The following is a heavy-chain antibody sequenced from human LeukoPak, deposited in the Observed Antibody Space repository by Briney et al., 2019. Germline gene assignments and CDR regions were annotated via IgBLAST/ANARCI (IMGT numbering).Heavy chain of an antibody. Sequence: GGSLRLSCITSGFSFGDYVMSWVRQAPGKGLGWVGFIRAKAYGGTTDYAASVKGRFTISRDDSKSIAYLQMNSLKTEDTAVYYCTRDYGGHWGQGTLVTVSS. CDR3: TRDYGGH. D-gene: IGHD4/OR15-4a*01. CDR1: GFSFGDYV. J-gene: IGHJ4*02. CDR2: IRAKAYGGTT. V-gene: IGHV3-49*04.